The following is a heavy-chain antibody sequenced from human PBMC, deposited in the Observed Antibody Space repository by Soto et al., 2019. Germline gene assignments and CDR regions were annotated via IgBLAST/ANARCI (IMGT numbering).Heavy chain of an antibody. CDR2: IKSQXDGGKX. V-gene: IGHV3-15*07. CDR1: GFTGNDAW. D-gene: IGHD2-15*01. Sequence: GSLXLXGAASGFTGNDAWMNGVRQAPGKGLEWVARIKSQXDGGKXDYTAHMKGRXXISRDDAXXKLYLQMNSLKTEETAVYYCTTTDSYIGYGIDAWGQGTTVTVSS. CDR3: TTTDSYIGYGIDA. J-gene: IGHJ6*02.